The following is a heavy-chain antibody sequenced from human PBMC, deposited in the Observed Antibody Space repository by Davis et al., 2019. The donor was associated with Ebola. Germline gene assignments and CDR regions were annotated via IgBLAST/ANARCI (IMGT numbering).Heavy chain of an antibody. J-gene: IGHJ5*02. V-gene: IGHV4-59*01. Sequence: MPSETLSLTCTVSAGSISSYYWSWIRQPPGKGLEWIGYIYYSGSTNYNPSLKSRVTISVDTSKNQFSLKLSSVTAADTAVYYCARDRSSGWYGWFDPWGQGTLVTVSS. CDR3: ARDRSSGWYGWFDP. D-gene: IGHD6-19*01. CDR2: IYYSGST. CDR1: AGSISSYY.